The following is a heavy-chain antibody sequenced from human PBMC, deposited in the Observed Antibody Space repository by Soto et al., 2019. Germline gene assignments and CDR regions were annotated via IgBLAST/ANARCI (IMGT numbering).Heavy chain of an antibody. D-gene: IGHD1-20*01. CDR3: AKHHDYNSPGNCFDL. CDR1: GLTFSIYW. J-gene: IGHJ2*01. Sequence: EVQLVESGGGLVQPGESLRLSCTASGLTFSIYWMSWVRQAPGKGLEWVANIKQDGSEKNYVGSVKGRFTVSGDNAENSVYLQMNSLRAEDTSVYYCAKHHDYNSPGNCFDLWGRGTLVTVSS. CDR2: IKQDGSEK. V-gene: IGHV3-7*01.